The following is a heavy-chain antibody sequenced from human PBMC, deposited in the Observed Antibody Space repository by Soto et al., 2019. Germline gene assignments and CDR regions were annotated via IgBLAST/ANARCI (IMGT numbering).Heavy chain of an antibody. J-gene: IGHJ5*02. Sequence: SVKVSCKASGGTFSSYAISWVRQAPGQGLEWMGGIIPIFGTANYAQKFQGRVTITADKSTSTAYMELSSLRSEDTAVYYCARDKTGRSELRGRGFDPWGQGTLVTVSS. D-gene: IGHD1-26*01. CDR1: GGTFSSYA. CDR2: IIPIFGTA. CDR3: ARDKTGRSELRGRGFDP. V-gene: IGHV1-69*06.